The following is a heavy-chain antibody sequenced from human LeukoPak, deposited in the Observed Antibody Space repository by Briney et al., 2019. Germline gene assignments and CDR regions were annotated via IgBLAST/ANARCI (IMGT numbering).Heavy chain of an antibody. CDR1: GYTFTDYY. D-gene: IGHD3-10*01. Sequence: ASVKVSCKTSGYTFTDYYMHWVRQAPGQGLEWMGWINPKSGGTNFAQTFQGRVTMTRDTSISTDYMELSRLTSDDTAVYYCATVAGQGEGELLWFGEGIDYWGQGTLVTVSS. V-gene: IGHV1-2*02. CDR3: ATVAGQGEGELLWFGEGIDY. CDR2: INPKSGGT. J-gene: IGHJ4*02.